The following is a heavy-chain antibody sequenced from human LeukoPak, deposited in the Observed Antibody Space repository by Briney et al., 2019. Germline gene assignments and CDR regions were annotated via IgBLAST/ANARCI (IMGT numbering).Heavy chain of an antibody. J-gene: IGHJ3*02. D-gene: IGHD6-19*01. V-gene: IGHV3-30*18. CDR3: VKVPRSGCCAFDI. CDR2: ISHDGSKK. Sequence: GGSLRLSCAVSGFTFSGYGMHWVRQAPGKGLEWVALISHDGSKKYYVDSVKGRFTISRDNSMNTLYLQMNSLRAEDTAVYYCVKVPRSGCCAFDIWGQGTMVTVSS. CDR1: GFTFSGYG.